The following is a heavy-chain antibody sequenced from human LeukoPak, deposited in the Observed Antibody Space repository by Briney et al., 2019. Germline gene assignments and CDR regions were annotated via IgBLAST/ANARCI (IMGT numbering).Heavy chain of an antibody. Sequence: GRSLRLSCAVSGFTFGSYWMHWVSQAPGKGLVWVSRMNNDGSSTSYGDSVKGRFTISRDNAKNTLYLQMNSLRAEDTAVYYCARERRDGFDYWGQGTLVTVSS. D-gene: IGHD5-24*01. CDR2: MNNDGSST. J-gene: IGHJ4*02. CDR1: GFTFGSYW. CDR3: ARERRDGFDY. V-gene: IGHV3-74*01.